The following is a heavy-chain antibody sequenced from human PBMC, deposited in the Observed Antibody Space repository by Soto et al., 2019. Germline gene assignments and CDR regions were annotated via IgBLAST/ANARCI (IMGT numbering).Heavy chain of an antibody. J-gene: IGHJ6*02. D-gene: IGHD1-1*01. V-gene: IGHV1-8*01. Sequence: QVQLVQSGAEVKKPGASVKVSCKASGYTFTSYDINWVRQATGQGLEWMGWMNPNSGNTGYAQKSQGRVTMTRNTAISTAYMGLSSLRSEDTAVYYCARERTGTTSMDVWGQGTTVTVSS. CDR2: MNPNSGNT. CDR3: ARERTGTTSMDV. CDR1: GYTFTSYD.